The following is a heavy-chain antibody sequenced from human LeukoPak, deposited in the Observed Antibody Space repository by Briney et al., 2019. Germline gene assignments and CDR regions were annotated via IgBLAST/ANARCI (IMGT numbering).Heavy chain of an antibody. Sequence: SETLSLTCTVSGGSISSYYWGWIRQPPGKGLEWIGYIYHSGSTNYNPSLKSRVTISVDTSKNQFSLKLSSVTAADTAVYYCARSHGGNSGRSEYYYYYYYMDVWGKGTTVTVSS. J-gene: IGHJ6*03. D-gene: IGHD4-23*01. V-gene: IGHV4-59*01. CDR2: IYHSGST. CDR1: GGSISSYY. CDR3: ARSHGGNSGRSEYYYYYYYMDV.